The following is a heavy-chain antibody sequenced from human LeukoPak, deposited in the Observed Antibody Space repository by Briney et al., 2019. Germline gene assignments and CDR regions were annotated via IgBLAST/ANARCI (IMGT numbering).Heavy chain of an antibody. CDR1: GFSFSGYN. D-gene: IGHD3-22*01. V-gene: IGHV3-30-3*01. J-gene: IGHJ3*02. CDR2: VSYDGSNK. Sequence: PGGSLRLSCAASGFSFSGYNINWVRQAPGKGLEWVAVVSYDGSNKYYADSVKGRFTISRDNSKNTLYLQMNSLRPEDTAVYYCARRTPYYYDSSGPLGGAFDIWGQGTMVTVSS. CDR3: ARRTPYYYDSSGPLGGAFDI.